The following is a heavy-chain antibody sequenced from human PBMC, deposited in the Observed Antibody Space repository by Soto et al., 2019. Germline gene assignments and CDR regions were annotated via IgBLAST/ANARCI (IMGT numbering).Heavy chain of an antibody. J-gene: IGHJ6*02. CDR1: GFTFDDYA. D-gene: IGHD6-19*01. CDR3: AKDILSPGVAGTWGYYYYYGMDV. V-gene: IGHV3-9*01. CDR2: ISWNSGSI. Sequence: EVQLVESGGGLVQPGRSLRLSCAASGFTFDDYAMHWVRQAPGKGLEWVSGISWNSGSIGYADSVKGRFTISRDNAKNSLYLQMNSLRAEDTALYYCAKDILSPGVAGTWGYYYYYGMDVWGQGTTVTVSS.